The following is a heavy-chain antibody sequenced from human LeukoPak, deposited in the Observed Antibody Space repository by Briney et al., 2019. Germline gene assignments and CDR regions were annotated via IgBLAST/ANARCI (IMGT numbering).Heavy chain of an antibody. D-gene: IGHD6-13*01. CDR1: GFTFSSYG. CDR2: ISYDGSNK. CDR3: AKDEIAAAGDAFDI. V-gene: IGHV3-30*18. J-gene: IGHJ3*02. Sequence: GKSLRLSCAASGFTFSSYGMHWVRQAPGKGLEWVAVISYDGSNKYYADSVKGRFTISRDNSKNTLYLQMNSLRAEDTAVYYCAKDEIAAAGDAFDIWGQGTMVTVSS.